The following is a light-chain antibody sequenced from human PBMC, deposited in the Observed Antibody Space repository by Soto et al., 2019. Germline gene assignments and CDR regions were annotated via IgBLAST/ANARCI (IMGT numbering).Light chain of an antibody. CDR3: LQQNTYTPT. CDR2: AAS. Sequence: IQMTQCPSSLYSSLGDRVTITCRASQGISNYLAWFQQKPGKVPKRLIYAASSLQSGVPSRFSGSGSGTEFTLTISSLKTEDFATYDGLQQNTYTPTFGQGTKVDIK. V-gene: IGKV1-17*03. J-gene: IGKJ1*01. CDR1: QGISNY.